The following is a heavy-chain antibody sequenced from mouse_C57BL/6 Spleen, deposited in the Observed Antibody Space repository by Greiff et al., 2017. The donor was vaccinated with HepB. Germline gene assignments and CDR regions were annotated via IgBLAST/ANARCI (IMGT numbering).Heavy chain of an antibody. D-gene: IGHD2-4*01. Sequence: VQLQQSGAELVKPGASVKLSCKASGYTFTEYTIHWVKQRPGQGLEWIGWLYPGSGSIKYNEKFKDKVTLTADKSSSTVYLELSRLTSEDSAVYVCAGHEGSIYYDYDGGAWFAYWGQGTLVTVAA. CDR3: AGHEGSIYYDYDGGAWFAY. V-gene: IGHV1-62-2*01. CDR1: GYTFTEYT. J-gene: IGHJ3*01. CDR2: LYPGSGSI.